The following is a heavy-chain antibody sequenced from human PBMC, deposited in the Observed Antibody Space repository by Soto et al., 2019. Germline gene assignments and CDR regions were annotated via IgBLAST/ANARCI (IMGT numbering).Heavy chain of an antibody. CDR2: IYYNGNT. CDR3: TRAHWDSEY. CDR1: GGSISNHY. V-gene: IGHV4-59*11. D-gene: IGHD1-7*01. J-gene: IGHJ4*02. Sequence: QVQLQESGPGLVKPSETLSLTCSVSGGSISNHYWSWIRQPPGKGLEWIGYIYYNGNTNYNPSLKSRVTMSVDTSRNQISLKLTIVTAADTAVYYCTRAHWDSEYWGQGTLVTVSS.